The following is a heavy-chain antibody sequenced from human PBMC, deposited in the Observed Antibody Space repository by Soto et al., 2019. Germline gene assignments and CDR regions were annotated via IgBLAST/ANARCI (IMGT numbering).Heavy chain of an antibody. J-gene: IGHJ6*02. Sequence: ASVKVSCKASGYTFSSYDINWVRQATGQGLEWMGWMNPKSGYTGYAQKFQGRVTMTRDTSISTAYMEVSILRSEDTAIYYCARAYGDLDVWGQGTTVTVSS. CDR2: MNPKSGYT. V-gene: IGHV1-8*01. D-gene: IGHD2-21*01. CDR3: ARAYGDLDV. CDR1: GYTFSSYD.